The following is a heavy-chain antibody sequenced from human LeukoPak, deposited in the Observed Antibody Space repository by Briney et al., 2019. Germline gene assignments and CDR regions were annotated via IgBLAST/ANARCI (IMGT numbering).Heavy chain of an antibody. CDR3: APLGWLRLDYGMDV. V-gene: IGHV3-30*03. J-gene: IGHJ6*02. CDR1: GFTFSSYS. Sequence: GGSLRLSCAASGFTFSSYSMNWVRQAPGKGLEWVAVISYDGSNKYYADSVKGRFTISRDNSKNTLYLQMNSLRAEDTAVYYCAPLGWLRLDYGMDVWGQGTTVTVSS. CDR2: ISYDGSNK. D-gene: IGHD5-12*01.